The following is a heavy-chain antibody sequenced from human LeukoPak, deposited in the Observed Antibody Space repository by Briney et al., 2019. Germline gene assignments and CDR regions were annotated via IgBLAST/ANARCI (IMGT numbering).Heavy chain of an antibody. D-gene: IGHD4-23*01. Sequence: PGGSLRLSCAASGFTVSTNYMSWVRQAPGKGLEWVSVIYTGGSTYYADSVKGRFTLSRDNSKNTLYLQMKSLRAEDTAVYYCASHYDHGGSLDYWGQGTLVSVSS. CDR2: IYTGGST. V-gene: IGHV3-53*01. J-gene: IGHJ4*02. CDR3: ASHYDHGGSLDY. CDR1: GFTVSTNY.